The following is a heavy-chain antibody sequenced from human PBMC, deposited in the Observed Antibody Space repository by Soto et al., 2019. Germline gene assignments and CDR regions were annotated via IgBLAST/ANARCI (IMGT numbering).Heavy chain of an antibody. CDR1: GYTFTGYY. CDR3: ATQRDYGDYGAFDY. CDR2: VNPKSGGT. J-gene: IGHJ4*02. Sequence: QVQLVQSGAEVKKPGASVKVSCKASGYTFTGYYMHWVRQAPGQGLEWMGWVNPKSGGTNYAEKFQGWVTMTRDTSISTAYMELSRLTSDDTAVYYCATQRDYGDYGAFDYWGQGTLVTVSS. V-gene: IGHV1-2*04. D-gene: IGHD4-17*01.